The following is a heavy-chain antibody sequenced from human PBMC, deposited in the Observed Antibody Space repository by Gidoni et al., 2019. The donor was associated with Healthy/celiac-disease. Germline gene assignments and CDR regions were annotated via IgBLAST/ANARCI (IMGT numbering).Heavy chain of an antibody. Sequence: QVQLQQWGAGLLKPSETLSLTCAVYGGSFSGYYWSWIRQPPGKGLEWIGEINHSGSTNYNPSLKSRVTISVDTSKNQFSLKLSSVTAADTAVYYCASTGYGSSWMWAFDYWGQGTLVTVSS. J-gene: IGHJ4*02. V-gene: IGHV4-34*01. CDR2: INHSGST. D-gene: IGHD6-13*01. CDR1: GGSFSGYY. CDR3: ASTGYGSSWMWAFDY.